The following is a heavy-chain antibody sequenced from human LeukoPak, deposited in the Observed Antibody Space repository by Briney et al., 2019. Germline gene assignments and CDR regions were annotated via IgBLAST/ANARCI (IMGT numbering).Heavy chain of an antibody. D-gene: IGHD6-19*01. Sequence: SETLSLTCTVSDGSITGYYWSWIRQPPGKGLERIAYVYYTGRTLYNPSLESRVTISVDTSKTQFSLKLTSVTAADTAVYYCARHISVSYDAFDIWGRGTTVTVSS. CDR2: VYYTGRT. CDR1: DGSITGYY. V-gene: IGHV4-59*08. CDR3: ARHISVSYDAFDI. J-gene: IGHJ3*02.